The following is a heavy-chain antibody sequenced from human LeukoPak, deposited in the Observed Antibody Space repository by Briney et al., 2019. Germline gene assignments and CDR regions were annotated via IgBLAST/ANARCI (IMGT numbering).Heavy chain of an antibody. Sequence: PGGSLRLSCAASGFTFSSYAMSWVRQAPGKGLEWVSAIGGSGGSTYYADSVKGRFTISRDNSKNTLYLQMNSLRAEDTAVYYCAKDKGYCSSTSCYTIFDYWGQGTLVTVSS. CDR2: IGGSGGST. D-gene: IGHD2-2*02. V-gene: IGHV3-23*01. CDR3: AKDKGYCSSTSCYTIFDY. J-gene: IGHJ4*02. CDR1: GFTFSSYA.